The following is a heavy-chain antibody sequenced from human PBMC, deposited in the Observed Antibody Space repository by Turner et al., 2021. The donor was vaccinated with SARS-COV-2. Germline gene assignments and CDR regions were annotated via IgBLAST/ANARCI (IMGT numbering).Heavy chain of an antibody. CDR2: IYSGGST. Sequence: EVQLVESGGGLVQPGGSLRPSWAASGITVSSNYMSWVRQAPGKGLEWVSVIYSGGSTFYADSVKGRFTISRDNSKNTLYLQINSLRSEDTAVYYCAREPPFCGGDCYFDYWGQGTLVTVSS. D-gene: IGHD2-21*02. CDR1: GITVSSNY. CDR3: AREPPFCGGDCYFDY. J-gene: IGHJ4*02. V-gene: IGHV3-66*01.